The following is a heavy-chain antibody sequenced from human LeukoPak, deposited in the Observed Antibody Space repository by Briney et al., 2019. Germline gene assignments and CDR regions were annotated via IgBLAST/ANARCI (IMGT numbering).Heavy chain of an antibody. Sequence: GGSLRLSCAASGFTFSTYAMTWVRQAPGKGLEWVSSVSGSGGGTYYADSVKGRFTISRDNSRNTLYLQMNSLRAEDTAVYYCARIAAAGHWGQGTLVTVSS. CDR3: ARIAAAGH. D-gene: IGHD6-13*01. V-gene: IGHV3-23*01. CDR2: VSGSGGGT. CDR1: GFTFSTYA. J-gene: IGHJ4*02.